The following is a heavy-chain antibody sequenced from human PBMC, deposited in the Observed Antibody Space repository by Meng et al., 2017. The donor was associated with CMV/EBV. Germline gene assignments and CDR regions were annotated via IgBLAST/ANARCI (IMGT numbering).Heavy chain of an antibody. D-gene: IGHD1-7*01. V-gene: IGHV3-7*01. J-gene: IGHJ5*02. CDR1: GFTFSSYW. Sequence: GGSLRLSCAASGFTFSSYWMSWVRQAPGKGLEWVANIKQDGSDKYYVDSVKGRFTISRDNPKNSLFLQMNSLRAEDTAVYYCARVWALSGTVIGDWFDPWGQGTLVTVSS. CDR2: IKQDGSDK. CDR3: ARVWALSGTVIGDWFDP.